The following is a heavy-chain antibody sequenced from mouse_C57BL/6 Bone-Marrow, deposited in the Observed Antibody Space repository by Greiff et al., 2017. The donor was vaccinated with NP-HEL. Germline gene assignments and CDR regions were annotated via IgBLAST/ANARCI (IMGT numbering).Heavy chain of an antibody. V-gene: IGHV1-52*01. CDR1: GYTFTSYW. Sequence: QVQLQQPGAELVRPGSSVKLSCKASGYTFTSYWMHWVKQRPIQGLEWIGNIYPSDSETHYNQKFKDKATLTVDKSSSTAYMQLSSLTSEDSAVYYCARTLLYYAMDYWGQGTSVTVSS. CDR2: IYPSDSET. CDR3: ARTLLYYAMDY. D-gene: IGHD2-10*01. J-gene: IGHJ4*01.